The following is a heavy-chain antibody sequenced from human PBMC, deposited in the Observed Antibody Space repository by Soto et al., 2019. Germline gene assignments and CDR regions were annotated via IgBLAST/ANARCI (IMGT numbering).Heavy chain of an antibody. V-gene: IGHV3-30*18. CDR2: ISYDGSNK. CDR1: GFTFSSYG. D-gene: IGHD2-15*01. J-gene: IGHJ6*02. CDR3: AKVVSRYYYGMDV. Sequence: GGSLRLSCAASGFTFSSYGMHWVRQAPGKGLEWVAVISYDGSNKYYADSVKGRFTISRDNSKNTLYLQMNSLRAEDTAVYYCAKVVSRYYYGMDVWGQGTTVPSP.